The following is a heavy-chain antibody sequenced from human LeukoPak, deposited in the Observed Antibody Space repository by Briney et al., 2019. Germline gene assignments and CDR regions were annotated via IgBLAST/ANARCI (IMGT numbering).Heavy chain of an antibody. CDR3: ARRGRWLQFLDY. J-gene: IGHJ4*02. V-gene: IGHV1-46*01. CDR2: INPSGGST. CDR1: GYTFTSYY. Sequence: ASVKVSCKASGYTFTSYYMHWVRQAPRQGLEWMGIINPSGGSTSYAQKFQGRVTMTRDMSTSTVYMELSSLRSEDTAVYYCARRGRWLQFLDYWGQGTLVTVSS. D-gene: IGHD5-24*01.